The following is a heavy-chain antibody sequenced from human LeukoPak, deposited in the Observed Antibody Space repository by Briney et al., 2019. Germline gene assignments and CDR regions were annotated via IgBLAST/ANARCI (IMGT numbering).Heavy chain of an antibody. Sequence: ASVTVSCKSSGYTFTCYYMHWVRQAPGQGLEWMGWINPKTGGTSYAQKFQGRVTMTRDTSISTVNMELSRLTSDDTAVYYCARATAENDHWGQGTLVTVSS. CDR2: INPKTGGT. CDR1: GYTFTCYY. CDR3: ARATAENDH. V-gene: IGHV1-2*02. J-gene: IGHJ4*02. D-gene: IGHD1-14*01.